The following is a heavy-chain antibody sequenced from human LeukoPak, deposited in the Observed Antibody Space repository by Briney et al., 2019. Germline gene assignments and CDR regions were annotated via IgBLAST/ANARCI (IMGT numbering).Heavy chain of an antibody. J-gene: IGHJ4*02. CDR3: ARVLSRGGSSRAFAY. Sequence: GGSLRLSCTASGLTFSNYTLNAVREAPGERVGRGSFISSSSSWIYYADSVKGRCAISTDNANSSLYLQMNSLRVEDTALYYCARVLSRGGSSRAFAYWGQGALVTVSS. D-gene: IGHD1-26*01. V-gene: IGHV3-21*01. CDR1: GLTFSNYT. CDR2: ISSSSSWI.